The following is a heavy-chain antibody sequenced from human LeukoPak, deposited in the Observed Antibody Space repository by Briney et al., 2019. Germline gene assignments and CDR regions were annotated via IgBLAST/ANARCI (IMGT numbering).Heavy chain of an antibody. D-gene: IGHD4/OR15-4a*01. Sequence: GSSVNISCKASRYRVTDYYIHWVRQAPGQRLEWMGWINPASGMNPNSGGKFYAQKFRDRVTMSTDTSITTIYMGLSSLRSDDTAVYYCARVKKVLPEFEYWGQGSLLTVSS. CDR3: ARVKKVLPEFEY. CDR1: RYRVTDYY. V-gene: IGHV1-2*02. CDR2: INPASGMNPNSGGK. J-gene: IGHJ4*02.